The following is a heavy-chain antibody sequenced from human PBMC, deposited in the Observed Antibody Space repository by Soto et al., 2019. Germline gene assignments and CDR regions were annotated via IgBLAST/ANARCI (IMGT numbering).Heavy chain of an antibody. CDR2: IVPIYRTA. CDR1: GGTFSSYR. V-gene: IGHV1-69*13. CDR3: VRDSGAKLSSS. Sequence: SVKVSCKASGGTFSSYRINWVRQAPGQGLEWVGGIVPIYRTADDAQKFQGSVTITADESARTSYMGLRSLRSQDTAVYYCVRDSGAKLSSSWGQGTLVTVSS. J-gene: IGHJ4*02. D-gene: IGHD6-13*01.